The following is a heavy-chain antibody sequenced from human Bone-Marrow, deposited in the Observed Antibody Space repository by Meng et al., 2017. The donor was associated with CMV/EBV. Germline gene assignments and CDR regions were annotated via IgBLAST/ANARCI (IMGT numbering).Heavy chain of an antibody. V-gene: IGHV3-11*01. Sequence: GESLKISCAASGFTFSDYYMTWNRQAPGKGLEWVSYITNSGNGMDYTDSVKGRFSISRDNAKNSLYLQMNSLRVDDTAVYYCARRGPGGHNTLDYWGQGTLVTVSS. D-gene: IGHD2/OR15-2a*01. J-gene: IGHJ4*02. CDR1: GFTFSDYY. CDR3: ARRGPGGHNTLDY. CDR2: ITNSGNGM.